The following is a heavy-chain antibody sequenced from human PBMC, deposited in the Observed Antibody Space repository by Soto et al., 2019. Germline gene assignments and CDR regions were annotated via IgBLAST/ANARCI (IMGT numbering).Heavy chain of an antibody. Sequence: PGGSLRLSCAASGFTFSSYGMHWVRQAPGKGLEWVAVISYDGSNKYYADSVKGRFTISRDNSKNTLYLQMNSLRAEDTAVYYCAKDYNSPFYYYYYGMDVWGQGTTVTVSS. CDR3: AKDYNSPFYYYYYGMDV. J-gene: IGHJ6*02. CDR2: ISYDGSNK. D-gene: IGHD3-10*01. V-gene: IGHV3-30*18. CDR1: GFTFSSYG.